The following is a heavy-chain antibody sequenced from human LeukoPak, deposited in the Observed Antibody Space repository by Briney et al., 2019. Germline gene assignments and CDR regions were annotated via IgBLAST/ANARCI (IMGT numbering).Heavy chain of an antibody. CDR2: IKQDGSEK. Sequence: GGSLRLSCAASGFTFSSYWMSWVRQAPGKGLEWVANIKQDGSEKYYVDSVKGRFTISRDNAKNSLYLQMNSLRAEDTAVYYCARDRVPYRARSEFDYWGQGTLVTVSS. CDR1: GFTFSSYW. CDR3: ARDRVPYRARSEFDY. D-gene: IGHD6-6*01. J-gene: IGHJ4*02. V-gene: IGHV3-7*01.